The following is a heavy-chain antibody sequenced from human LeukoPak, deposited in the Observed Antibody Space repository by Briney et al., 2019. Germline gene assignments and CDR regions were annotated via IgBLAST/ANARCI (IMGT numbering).Heavy chain of an antibody. CDR2: ISGSGGST. J-gene: IGHJ4*02. CDR1: GFSFSTYG. V-gene: IGHV3-23*01. Sequence: GGSLRLSCAASGFSFSTYGMSWVRQAPGEGLEWVSTISGSGGSTYYADSVRGRFTISRDNSKNTLSLQMNSLRAEDTAVYYCAKASSSSWYLFDYWGQGTLVIVSS. D-gene: IGHD6-13*01. CDR3: AKASSSSWYLFDY.